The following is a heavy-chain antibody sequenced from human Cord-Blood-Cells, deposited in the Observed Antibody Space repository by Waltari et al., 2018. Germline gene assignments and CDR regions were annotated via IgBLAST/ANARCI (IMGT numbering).Heavy chain of an antibody. CDR3: ARGGYYDFWSGYLYYFDY. Sequence: QVQLVQSGAEVKKPGASVKVSCKASGYTFTSYYMHWVRQAPRHGLEWMGIINPSGGSTSYAQKFQGRVTMTRDTSTSTVYMELSSLRSEDTAVYYCARGGYYDFWSGYLYYFDYWGQGTLVTVSS. CDR1: GYTFTSYY. CDR2: INPSGGST. J-gene: IGHJ4*02. D-gene: IGHD3-3*01. V-gene: IGHV1-46*01.